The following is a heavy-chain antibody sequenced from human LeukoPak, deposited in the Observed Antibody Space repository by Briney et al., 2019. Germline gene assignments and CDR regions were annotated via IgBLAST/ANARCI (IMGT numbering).Heavy chain of an antibody. V-gene: IGHV3-73*01. CDR3: SSRYCSGGRCYFY. D-gene: IGHD2-15*01. Sequence: GGSPKLSCAASGFSFSGSAMHCVRQASGKGLEWVGRIRSKVNSYATAYAGSVKGRLTISRDDSKNTAHLQMNSLKTEDTAVYYCSSRYCSGGRCYFYWGQGTLVTVSS. CDR2: IRSKVNSYAT. J-gene: IGHJ4*02. CDR1: GFSFSGSA.